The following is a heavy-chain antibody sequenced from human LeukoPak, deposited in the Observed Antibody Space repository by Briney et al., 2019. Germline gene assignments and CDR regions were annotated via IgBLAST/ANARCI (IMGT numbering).Heavy chain of an antibody. CDR3: ARDTGSMAARFFDN. J-gene: IGHJ4*02. Sequence: GGSLRLSCAASGFTFSTYAMHWVRQAPGKGLEWVAVISFDGNNKYYADSVKGRFTISRDNSENTLYLLMNSLRAEDTAVYYCARDTGSMAARFFDNWGQGTLVTVSS. D-gene: IGHD2-8*02. CDR2: ISFDGNNK. CDR1: GFTFSTYA. V-gene: IGHV3-30-3*01.